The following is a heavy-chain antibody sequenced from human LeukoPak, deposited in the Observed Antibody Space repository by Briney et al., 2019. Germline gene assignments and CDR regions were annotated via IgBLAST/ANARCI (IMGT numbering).Heavy chain of an antibody. Sequence: SETLSLTCTVSGGSISSGADYWSWIRQHPGKGLEWIGCISYSGTTYYNPSLKSRVTISVDTSKNQFSLTLSSVTAADTAVYYCARDRSGYGDYSDYWGQGTLVTVSS. J-gene: IGHJ4*02. CDR3: ARDRSGYGDYSDY. V-gene: IGHV4-31*03. D-gene: IGHD4-17*01. CDR1: GGSISSGADY. CDR2: ISYSGTT.